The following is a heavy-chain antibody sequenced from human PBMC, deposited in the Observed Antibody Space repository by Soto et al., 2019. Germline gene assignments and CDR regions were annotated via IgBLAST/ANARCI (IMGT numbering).Heavy chain of an antibody. V-gene: IGHV3-72*01. D-gene: IGHD6-6*01. CDR3: ARVSSSYHFDN. Sequence: GGSLRLSCAASGFSFSDHYMDWVRQAPGKGLEWVGRSRNKANSYTTEYAASVRGRFTVSRQNSEDSLFLQMNSLKTEDTAVYYCARVSSSYHFDNWGQGTLVTVSS. CDR2: SRNKANSYTT. CDR1: GFSFSDHY. J-gene: IGHJ4*02.